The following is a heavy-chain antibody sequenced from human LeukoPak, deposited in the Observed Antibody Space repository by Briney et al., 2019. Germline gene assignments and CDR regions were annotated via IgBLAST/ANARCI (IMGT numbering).Heavy chain of an antibody. V-gene: IGHV4-30-4*08. CDR2: IYYSGST. D-gene: IGHD2/OR15-2a*01. J-gene: IGHJ4*02. CDR3: ARGLGSMAPDY. CDR1: GFTFSSYS. Sequence: LRLSCAASGFTFSSYSMNWVRQPPGKGLEWIGYIYYSGSTYYNPSLKSRVTISVDTSKNQFSLKLSSVTAADTAVYYCARGLGSMAPDYWGQGTLVTVSS.